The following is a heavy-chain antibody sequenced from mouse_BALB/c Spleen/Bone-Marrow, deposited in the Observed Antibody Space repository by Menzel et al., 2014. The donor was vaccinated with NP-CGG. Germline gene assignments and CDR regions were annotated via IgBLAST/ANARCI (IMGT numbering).Heavy chain of an antibody. CDR1: GFNIKDTY. D-gene: IGHD1-1*01. V-gene: IGHV14-3*02. CDR2: IDPANGNT. J-gene: IGHJ3*01. CDR3: ASYYYGSSLFAY. Sequence: SGAELVKPGASVKLSCTASGFNIKDTYMHWVKQRPEQGLEWIGRIDPANGNTKYDPKFQGKATITADTSSNTAYLQISSLTSEDTAVYYCASYYYGSSLFAYWGQGTLVTVSA.